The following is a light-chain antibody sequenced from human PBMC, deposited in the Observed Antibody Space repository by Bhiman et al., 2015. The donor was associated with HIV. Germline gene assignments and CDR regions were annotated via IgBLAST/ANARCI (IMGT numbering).Light chain of an antibody. CDR3: GTWHSSLSAGGV. CDR1: GSNIGAGYE. CDR2: ANT. Sequence: QSVLTQPPSVSGAPGQRVTISCTGSGSNIGAGYEVHWYHQLPGTAPKLLIYANTNRPSGVPDRFSGSKSGTSATLGITGLQTGDEADYYCGTWHSSLSAGGVFGTGTKVTVL. J-gene: IGLJ1*01. V-gene: IGLV1-50*01.